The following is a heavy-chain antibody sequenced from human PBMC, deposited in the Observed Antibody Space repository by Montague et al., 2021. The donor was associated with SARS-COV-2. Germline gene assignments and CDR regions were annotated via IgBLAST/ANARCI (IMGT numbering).Heavy chain of an antibody. CDR1: GASVSSGSHY. CDR3: ARGAGYSYGVDY. V-gene: IGHV4-61*01. Sequence: SETLSLTCTVSGASVSSGSHYWIWIRQPPGKGLEFIGYIYYSGSSKYNPSLKSRVTISVDTSTNQVSLKVRSATAADSAVYFCARGAGYSYGVDYWGQGTLVTVSS. D-gene: IGHD5-18*01. J-gene: IGHJ4*02. CDR2: IYYSGSS.